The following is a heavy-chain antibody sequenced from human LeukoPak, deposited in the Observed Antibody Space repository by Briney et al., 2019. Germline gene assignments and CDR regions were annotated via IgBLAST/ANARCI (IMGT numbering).Heavy chain of an antibody. D-gene: IGHD4-11*01. J-gene: IGHJ4*02. V-gene: IGHV3-21*01. Sequence: PGGSLRLSCAASGFTFSSYGMSWVRQAPEKGLEWVSSTSSSSGYIYYADSLEGRFTISRDNAKNSLYLQMNSLRAEDTALYYCARGTPTTRDFDSWGQGTLVTVSS. CDR1: GFTFSSYG. CDR3: ARGTPTTRDFDS. CDR2: TSSSSGYI.